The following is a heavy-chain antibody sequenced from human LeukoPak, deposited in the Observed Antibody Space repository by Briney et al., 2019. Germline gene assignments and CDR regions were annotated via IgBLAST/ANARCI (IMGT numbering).Heavy chain of an antibody. CDR1: GGSFSGYY. J-gene: IGHJ5*02. D-gene: IGHD6-13*01. CDR2: INHSGST. CDR3: ARRETYSSSSSGKRNWFDP. V-gene: IGHV4-34*01. Sequence: SETLSLTCAVYGGSFSGYYWSWIRQPPGKGLEWIGEINHSGSTNYNPSLKSRVTISVDTSKNQFSLKLSSVTAADTAVYYCARRETYSSSSSGKRNWFDPWGQGTLVTVST.